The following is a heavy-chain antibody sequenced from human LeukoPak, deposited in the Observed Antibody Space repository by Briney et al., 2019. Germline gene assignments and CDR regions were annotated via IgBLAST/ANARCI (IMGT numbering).Heavy chain of an antibody. CDR2: ISSNGGST. J-gene: IGHJ4*02. CDR3: ARNYYDSSGYYYHDY. D-gene: IGHD3-22*01. Sequence: PGGSLRLSCSASGFTFSDYAIHWVRQAPGKGLEYVSAISSNGGSTYYADSVKGRFTISRDNAKNSLYLQMNSLRAEDTAVYYCARNYYDSSGYYYHDYSGQGTLVTVSS. V-gene: IGHV3-64*04. CDR1: GFTFSDYA.